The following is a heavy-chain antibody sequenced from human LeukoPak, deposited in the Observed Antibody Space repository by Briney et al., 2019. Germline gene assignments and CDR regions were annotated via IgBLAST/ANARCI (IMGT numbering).Heavy chain of an antibody. Sequence: GGSLRLSCAASGFTFSSYWMSWVGQAPGKGLEWVANIKQDGNEKYYVDSVKGRFTISRDNGKNSLYLQMKSLRAEDTAVYFCARDKDYGDSYFDYWGQGILVTVSS. V-gene: IGHV3-7*01. CDR3: ARDKDYGDSYFDY. CDR2: IKQDGNEK. J-gene: IGHJ4*02. CDR1: GFTFSSYW. D-gene: IGHD4-17*01.